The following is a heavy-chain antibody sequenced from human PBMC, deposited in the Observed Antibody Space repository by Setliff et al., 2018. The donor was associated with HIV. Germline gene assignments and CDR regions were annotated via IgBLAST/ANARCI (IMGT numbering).Heavy chain of an antibody. CDR3: AKQGYSDSLYAFDV. V-gene: IGHV1-2*06. CDR1: GYTFTAYY. J-gene: IGHJ3*01. D-gene: IGHD1-26*01. Sequence: VASVKVSCKASGYTFTAYYIHWVRQAPGHGLQLMGRIEPSSSGTNYLQEFQGRVTITRDTSMSTVYMALTGLTSDDTAVYYCAKQGYSDSLYAFDVWGQGTMVTVSS. CDR2: IEPSSSGT.